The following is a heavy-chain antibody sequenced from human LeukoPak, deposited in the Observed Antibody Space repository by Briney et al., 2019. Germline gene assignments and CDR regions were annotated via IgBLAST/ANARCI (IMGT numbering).Heavy chain of an antibody. D-gene: IGHD1-7*01. CDR1: GGSIRGSSDY. Sequence: SETLSLTCTVSGGSIRGSSDYWGWIRQSPGKGLEWIGSIYYSGSTYYNPSLKSRVTISVDTSKNQFYVKLTPVTAADTAVYYCARNESVLGTNALNVFFDDWGQGTLHILSS. CDR2: IYYSGST. J-gene: IGHJ4*02. CDR3: ARNESVLGTNALNVFFDD. V-gene: IGHV4-39*01.